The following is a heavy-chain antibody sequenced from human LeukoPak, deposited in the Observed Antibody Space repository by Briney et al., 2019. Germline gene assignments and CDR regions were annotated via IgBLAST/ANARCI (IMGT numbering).Heavy chain of an antibody. Sequence: GGSLSLSCAASGFTFSSYSMNWVRQAPGKGLEWVSSISNSSSYIYYAYSVKGRFTISRDTAKNSLYLQMNSLTAEDTAVYYCARVSKLWELPLWGQGTLVTVSS. CDR3: ARVSKLWELPL. J-gene: IGHJ4*02. CDR1: GFTFSSYS. V-gene: IGHV3-21*01. D-gene: IGHD1-26*01. CDR2: ISNSSSYI.